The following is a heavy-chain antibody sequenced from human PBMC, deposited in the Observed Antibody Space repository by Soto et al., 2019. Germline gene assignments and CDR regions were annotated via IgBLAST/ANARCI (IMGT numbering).Heavy chain of an antibody. Sequence: QITLKESGPTLVKPTQTLTLTRTFSGFSLTTDRVGVGWIRQPPGEALEWLAVIYWDDSKTYRPSLESRLTITKATSKNQVALTVTNMDSLHTATYYCAHAYGGRSLYWGQGTLVTVSS. CDR2: IYWDDSK. J-gene: IGHJ4*02. V-gene: IGHV2-5*02. CDR3: AHAYGGRSLY. D-gene: IGHD1-26*01. CDR1: GFSLTTDRVG.